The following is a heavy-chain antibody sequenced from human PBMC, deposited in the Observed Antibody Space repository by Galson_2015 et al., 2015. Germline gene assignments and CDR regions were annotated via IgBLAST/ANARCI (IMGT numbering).Heavy chain of an antibody. V-gene: IGHV3-48*02. Sequence: SLRLSCAASGFTFSSYSMNWVRQAPGKGLEWVSYSSSSSSTIYYADSVKGRFTISRDNAKNSLYLQMNSLRDEDTAVYYCASAGGDLYWYFDLWGRGTLVTVSS. CDR1: GFTFSSYS. D-gene: IGHD2-21*02. CDR3: ASAGGDLYWYFDL. CDR2: SSSSSSTI. J-gene: IGHJ2*01.